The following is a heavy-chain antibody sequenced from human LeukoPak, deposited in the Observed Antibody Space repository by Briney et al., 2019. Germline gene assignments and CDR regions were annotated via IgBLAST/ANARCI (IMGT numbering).Heavy chain of an antibody. CDR3: ARPQPRGDYYGMDV. V-gene: IGHV3-11*01. Sequence: PGGSLRLSCAASGFTFSDYYMSWIRQAPGKGLEWVSYISSSGSTTYYVDSVKGRFTISRDNAKKSLSLLLNSLRAEDTAVYYCARPQPRGDYYGMDVWGQGTTVTVSS. D-gene: IGHD3-10*01. J-gene: IGHJ6*02. CDR1: GFTFSDYY. CDR2: ISSSGSTT.